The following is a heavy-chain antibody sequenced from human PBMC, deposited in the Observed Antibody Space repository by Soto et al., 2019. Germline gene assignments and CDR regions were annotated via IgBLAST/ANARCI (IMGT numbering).Heavy chain of an antibody. V-gene: IGHV3-33*01. CDR3: ARDSWFGGQGGDFDY. Sequence: QVQLVESGGGVVQPGRSLGLSCAASGFRFSSYGMHWVRQAPGKGLEWVAVIWYDGSKKYYVDSVKGRFTISRDNSQNTLYLQMNSLTAEDTAVYYCARDSWFGGQGGDFDYWGQGTLVTVSS. D-gene: IGHD3-10*01. CDR2: IWYDGSKK. J-gene: IGHJ4*02. CDR1: GFRFSSYG.